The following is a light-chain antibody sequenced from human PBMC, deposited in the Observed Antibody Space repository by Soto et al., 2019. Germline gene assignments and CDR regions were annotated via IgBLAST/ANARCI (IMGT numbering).Light chain of an antibody. Sequence: DIQMTQSPSTLSASVGDRVTITCRASQSISSWLAWYQQKPGKAPKLLIYDASSLESGVPSRFSGSRSGTEFTLTIASLQPDDFATYYCQQYETFSGTFGPGTKVDIK. CDR1: QSISSW. CDR3: QQYETFSGT. J-gene: IGKJ1*01. V-gene: IGKV1-5*01. CDR2: DAS.